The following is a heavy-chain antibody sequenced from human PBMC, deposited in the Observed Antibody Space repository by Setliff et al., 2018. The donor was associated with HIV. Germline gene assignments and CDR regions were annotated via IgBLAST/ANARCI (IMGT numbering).Heavy chain of an antibody. D-gene: IGHD3-3*02. Sequence: PGGSLRLSCAASGFIFSSYEMNWVRQAPGKGLEWVSYISSSGSPIHYADSVRGRFTISRDNAKKSLYLQMNSLRAEDTAVYYCAREDPPADFHFWSGRLADWGQGSLVTVSS. V-gene: IGHV3-48*03. CDR2: ISSSGSPI. CDR3: AREDPPADFHFWSGRLAD. J-gene: IGHJ4*02. CDR1: GFIFSSYE.